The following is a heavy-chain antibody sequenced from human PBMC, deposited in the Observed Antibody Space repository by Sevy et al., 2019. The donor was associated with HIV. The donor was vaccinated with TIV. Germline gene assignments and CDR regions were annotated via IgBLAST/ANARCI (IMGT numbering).Heavy chain of an antibody. D-gene: IGHD3-3*01. V-gene: IGHV3-23*01. CDR2: VSASGGST. CDR3: ARVGGGGYYDPWSGYLEFDP. J-gene: IGHJ5*02. Sequence: GGSLRLSCVGSGFSFSSDAMSWVRQAPGKGLQWVATVSASGGSTYYADSVRGRFSITRDNSKNTLYVKMNSLRAEETAVYYCARVGGGGYYDPWSGYLEFDPWGQGTLVTVSS. CDR1: GFSFSSDA.